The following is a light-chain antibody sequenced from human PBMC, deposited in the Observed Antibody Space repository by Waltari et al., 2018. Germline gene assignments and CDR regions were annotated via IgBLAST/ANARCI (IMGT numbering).Light chain of an antibody. CDR3: QQYNDWPLLT. Sequence: EVVMTQAPATLSVSPGDRATLSCRPSERVSVDLAWYQQRSGQTPRLLVYGADTRATGVPARFSGRGSGTEFTLTISSLQSEDFAVYYCQQYNDWPLLTFGGGTRVEIK. J-gene: IGKJ4*01. CDR1: ERVSVD. CDR2: GAD. V-gene: IGKV3D-15*01.